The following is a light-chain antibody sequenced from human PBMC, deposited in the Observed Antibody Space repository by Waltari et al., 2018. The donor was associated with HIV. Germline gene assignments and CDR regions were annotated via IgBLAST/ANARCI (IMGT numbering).Light chain of an antibody. CDR2: SAS. J-gene: IGKJ5*01. Sequence: EIIMTQSPTTLSVAPGERATFSCRASQSVATTLAWYQQKPGQAPRLLIHSASTRATGVPPRFSGSGSGTEFTLTISSLQSEDFAIYYCQQYNLWPPITFGQGTRLE. CDR1: QSVATT. V-gene: IGKV3-15*01. CDR3: QQYNLWPPIT.